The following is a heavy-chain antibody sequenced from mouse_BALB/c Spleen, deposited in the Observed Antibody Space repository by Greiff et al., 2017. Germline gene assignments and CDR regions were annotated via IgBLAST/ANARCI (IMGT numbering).Heavy chain of an antibody. CDR3: ASRAMDY. CDR1: GYTFTDYA. V-gene: IGHV1-67*01. J-gene: IGHJ4*01. CDR2: ISIYYDNT. Sequence: VKLMESGPELVRPGESVKISCKGSGYTFTDYAMHWVKQSHAKSLEWIGVISIYYDNTNYNQKFKGKATMTVDKSSSTAYMELARLTSEDSAIYYCASRAMDYWGQGTSVTVSS.